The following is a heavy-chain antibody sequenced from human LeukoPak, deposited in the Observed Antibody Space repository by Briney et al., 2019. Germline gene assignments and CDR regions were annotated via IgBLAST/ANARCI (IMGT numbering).Heavy chain of an antibody. CDR3: ARGELRFLEWLRVVEGNWFDP. V-gene: IGHV1-18*01. J-gene: IGHJ5*02. Sequence: ASVKVSCKASGYTFNSYGISWVRQAPGQGLEWMGWISAYNGNTNYAQKLQGRVTMTTDTSTSTAYMELRSLRSDDTAVYYCARGELRFLEWLRVVEGNWFDPWGQGTLVTVSS. D-gene: IGHD3-3*01. CDR1: GYTFNSYG. CDR2: ISAYNGNT.